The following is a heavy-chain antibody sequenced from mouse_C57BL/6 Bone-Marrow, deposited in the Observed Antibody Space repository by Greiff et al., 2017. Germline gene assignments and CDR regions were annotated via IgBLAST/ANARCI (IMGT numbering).Heavy chain of an antibody. CDR1: GFNIKNTY. V-gene: IGHV14-3*01. D-gene: IGHD1-1*01. CDR2: IDPANGNT. CDR3: ARSGGSRLYYYAMDY. Sequence: VQLQQSVAELVRPGASVKLSCTASGFNIKNTYMHWVKQRPEQGLEWIGRIDPANGNTKYAPKFQGKATITADTSSNTAYLQLSILTSADTAFSYCARSGGSRLYYYAMDYWGQGTSVTVSS. J-gene: IGHJ4*01.